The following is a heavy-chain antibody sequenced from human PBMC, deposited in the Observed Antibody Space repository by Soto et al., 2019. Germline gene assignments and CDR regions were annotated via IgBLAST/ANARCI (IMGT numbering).Heavy chain of an antibody. CDR1: GGSISSSSYY. D-gene: IGHD4-4*01. V-gene: IGHV4-39*01. CDR3: ASKPNPTVTTVYHYGMDV. CDR2: IYCSGST. Sequence: SKTLSLTCTVSGGSISSSSYYWGWIRQPPGKGLEWIGSIYCSGSTYYKPSLKSRVTISVDTSKNQFSLKLSSVTAADTAVYYCASKPNPTVTTVYHYGMDVWGQGTTVTVS. J-gene: IGHJ6*02.